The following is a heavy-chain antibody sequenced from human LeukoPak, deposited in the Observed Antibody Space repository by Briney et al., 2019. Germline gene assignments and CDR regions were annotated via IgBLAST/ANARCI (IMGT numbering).Heavy chain of an antibody. Sequence: SETLSLTCTVSGGSISSGDYYWSWIRQPPGKGLEWIGYIYYSGSTYYNPSLKSRVTISVDTSKNQFSLKLSSVTAADTAVYYCARARKNCSGGSCYSGYYFDYWGQGTLVTVSS. CDR1: GGSISSGDYY. J-gene: IGHJ4*02. V-gene: IGHV4-30-4*01. CDR2: IYYSGST. CDR3: ARARKNCSGGSCYSGYYFDY. D-gene: IGHD2-15*01.